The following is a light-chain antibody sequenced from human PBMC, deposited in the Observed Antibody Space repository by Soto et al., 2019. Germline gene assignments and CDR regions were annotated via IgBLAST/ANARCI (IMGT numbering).Light chain of an antibody. Sequence: IVMTQSPATLSVSPGERVTLSCRASQSVGSNLAWYQQKPGQAPRLLMYDAFTRATGIPGRFTGSGSGTEFTLTISSLQSEDFAVYYCQQYTNWPPMYTFGQGTKLAIK. CDR2: DAF. CDR3: QQYTNWPPMYT. V-gene: IGKV3-15*01. CDR1: QSVGSN. J-gene: IGKJ2*01.